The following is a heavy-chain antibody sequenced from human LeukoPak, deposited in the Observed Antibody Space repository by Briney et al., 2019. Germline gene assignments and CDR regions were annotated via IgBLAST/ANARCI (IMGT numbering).Heavy chain of an antibody. CDR3: ASSWTQLWSAVDY. CDR1: GLTFSSYA. V-gene: IGHV3-23*01. J-gene: IGHJ4*02. Sequence: PGGSLRLSCAASGLTFSSYAMNWVRQAPGKGLEWVSVISGSGGSTYYADSVKGRFTISRDNSKNTLYLQMNGLRAEDTAIYYCASSWTQLWSAVDYWGQGTLVTVSS. D-gene: IGHD5-18*01. CDR2: ISGSGGST.